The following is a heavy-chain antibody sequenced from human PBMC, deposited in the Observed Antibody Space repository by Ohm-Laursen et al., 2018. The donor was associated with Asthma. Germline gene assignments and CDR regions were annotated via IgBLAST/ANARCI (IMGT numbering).Heavy chain of an antibody. CDR1: GYTFSRYS. V-gene: IGHV3-21*01. J-gene: IGHJ6*02. D-gene: IGHD3-3*01. CDR2: ISTASSFI. CDR3: AREVRVLRFLEWPLRDV. Sequence: SLRLSCAASGYTFSRYSIHWVRQIPGKGLEWVASISTASSFIYYADSVRGRFTTSRDNAKNSLYLQMNSLRAEDTAVYYCAREVRVLRFLEWPLRDVWGQGTTVTVSS.